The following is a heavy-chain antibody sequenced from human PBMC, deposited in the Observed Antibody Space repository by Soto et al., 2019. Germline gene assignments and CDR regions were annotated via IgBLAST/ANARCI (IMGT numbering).Heavy chain of an antibody. D-gene: IGHD6-19*01. CDR1: GFTFSNYA. CDR2: ITSGGIT. V-gene: IGHV3-23*01. CDR3: AKTDKFNPQSSGWANRFDY. J-gene: IGHJ4*02. Sequence: EVQLLESGGGLVQPGGSLRLLCAASGFTFSNYAMTWVRQAPGKGLEWVSTITSGGITYFGDTVKGRFTISRDNSKIPLYLQMNSLRAHATAVYYCAKTDKFNPQSSGWANRFDYWGQGTRVTGSS.